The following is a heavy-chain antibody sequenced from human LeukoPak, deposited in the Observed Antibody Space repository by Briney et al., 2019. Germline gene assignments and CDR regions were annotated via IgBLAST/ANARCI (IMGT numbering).Heavy chain of an antibody. D-gene: IGHD6-13*01. CDR2: INPSGGST. V-gene: IGHV1-46*01. CDR3: ARAAGTLMGFDP. CDR1: GYTFTSYY. J-gene: IGHJ5*02. Sequence: VASVKVSCKASGYTFTSYYMHWVRQAPGQGLEWMGIINPSGGSTSYAQRFQGRVTMTRDTSTSTVYMELSSLRSEDTAVYYCARAAGTLMGFDPWGQGTLVTVSS.